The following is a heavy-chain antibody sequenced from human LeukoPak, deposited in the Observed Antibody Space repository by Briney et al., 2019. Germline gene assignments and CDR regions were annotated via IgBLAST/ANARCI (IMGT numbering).Heavy chain of an antibody. Sequence: RGGSLRLSCAASGFTFSSYWMHWVRQAPGKGLVWVSRIKSDGSTNYADSVKGRFTISRDNAKNTVSLQMNSLRAKDTGVYFCARAPSEIGGYYPEYFRHWGQGTLVTVSS. J-gene: IGHJ1*01. V-gene: IGHV3-74*01. D-gene: IGHD3-22*01. CDR1: GFTFSSYW. CDR3: ARAPSEIGGYYPEYFRH. CDR2: IKSDGST.